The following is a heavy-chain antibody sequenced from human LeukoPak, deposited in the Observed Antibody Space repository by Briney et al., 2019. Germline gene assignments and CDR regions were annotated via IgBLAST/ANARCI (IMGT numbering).Heavy chain of an antibody. CDR2: INHSGST. CDR3: ARGRLAVAGKQYFQH. CDR1: GGSFSGYY. V-gene: IGHV4-34*01. D-gene: IGHD6-19*01. J-gene: IGHJ1*01. Sequence: SETLSLTCAVYGGSFSGYYWSWIRQPPGKGLEWIGEINHSGSTNYNPSLKSRVTISVDASKNQFSLKLSSVTAADTAVYYCARGRLAVAGKQYFQHWGQGTLVTVSS.